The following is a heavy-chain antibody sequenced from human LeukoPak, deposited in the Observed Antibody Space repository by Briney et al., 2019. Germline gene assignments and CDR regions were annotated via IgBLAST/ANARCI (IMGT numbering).Heavy chain of an antibody. CDR1: GGTFSSYA. V-gene: IGHV1-69*13. Sequence: ASAKVSCKASGGTFSSYAISWVRQAPGQGLEWMGGIIPIFGTANYAQKFQGRVTITADESTSTAYMALSSLRSEDTAVYYCASSGWYSYYFDYWGQGTLVTVSS. D-gene: IGHD6-19*01. CDR3: ASSGWYSYYFDY. J-gene: IGHJ4*02. CDR2: IIPIFGTA.